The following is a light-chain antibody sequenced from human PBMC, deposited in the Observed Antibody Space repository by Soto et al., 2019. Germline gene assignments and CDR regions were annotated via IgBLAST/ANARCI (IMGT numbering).Light chain of an antibody. CDR3: QLYNILYT. V-gene: IGKV1-5*03. Sequence: DIQMTQSPSTLSASVGDRVTITCRASQSISSWLAWYQQKPGKAPKLLIYKASSLESGVPSRFSGSGSGTEVTLTISSLQPDDFATYYCQLYNILYTFGQGTKLEIK. CDR1: QSISSW. CDR2: KAS. J-gene: IGKJ2*01.